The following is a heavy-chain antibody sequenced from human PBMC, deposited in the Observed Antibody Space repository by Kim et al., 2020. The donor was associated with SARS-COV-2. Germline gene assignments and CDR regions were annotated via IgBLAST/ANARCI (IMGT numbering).Heavy chain of an antibody. J-gene: IGHJ4*02. V-gene: IGHV3-23*01. CDR3: AKVGIVVVPATYYFDY. D-gene: IGHD2-2*01. Sequence: VKDRFTISRDNSKNTLYLKMNSLRDEDTAVYYCAKVGIVVVPATYYFDYWGQGTLVTVSS.